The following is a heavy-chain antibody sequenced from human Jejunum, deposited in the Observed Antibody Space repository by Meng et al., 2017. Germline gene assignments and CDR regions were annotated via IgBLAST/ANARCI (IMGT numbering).Heavy chain of an antibody. Sequence: QLQLQESVPGLVMPSDTLSLTCSVSGASISSSSWYWGWIRQPPGKGLEWIGSIYYSENTYYHPSLKSRVTISVDTSKNQFSLKLSSVTAADTAVYYCARGPWDSSGWPEYFQHWGQGTLVTVSS. CDR2: IYYSENT. V-gene: IGHV4-39*07. J-gene: IGHJ1*01. D-gene: IGHD6-19*01. CDR1: GASISSSSWY. CDR3: ARGPWDSSGWPEYFQH.